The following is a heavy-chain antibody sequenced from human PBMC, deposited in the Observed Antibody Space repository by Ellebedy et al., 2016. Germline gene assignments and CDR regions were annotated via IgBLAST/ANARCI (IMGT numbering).Heavy chain of an antibody. CDR1: GFTFSSYS. D-gene: IGHD6-19*01. J-gene: IGHJ4*02. V-gene: IGHV3-30*09. Sequence: GESLKISCEASGFTFSSYSLHWLRQAPGKRLEWVAVISSDGGIQDFVHSVRGRFAISRDNAKNSLYLQMNSLRAEDTAVYYCARAALGQWLAYYFDYWGQGTLVTVSS. CDR2: ISSDGGIQ. CDR3: ARAALGQWLAYYFDY.